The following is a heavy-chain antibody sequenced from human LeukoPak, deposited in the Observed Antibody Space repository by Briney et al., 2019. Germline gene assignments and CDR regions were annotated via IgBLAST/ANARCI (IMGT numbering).Heavy chain of an antibody. V-gene: IGHV7-4-1*02. J-gene: IGHJ5*02. Sequence: GASVKVSCKASGYTFTSYAMNWVRQAPGQGLEWMGWINTNTGNPTYAQGFTGRFVFSLDTSVSTAYLQISSLKAEDTAVYYCAAPPLYGVPAEDNWFDPWGQGTLVTVSS. CDR1: GYTFTSYA. D-gene: IGHD2-2*01. CDR2: INTNTGNP. CDR3: AAPPLYGVPAEDNWFDP.